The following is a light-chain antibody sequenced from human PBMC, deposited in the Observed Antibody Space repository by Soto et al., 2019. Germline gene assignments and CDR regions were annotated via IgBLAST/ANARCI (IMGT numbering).Light chain of an antibody. Sequence: DIQLTQSPSSLSASVGDRVTITCRARQYIATYLSWYQQTPGKAPQVLIYAASRLQGGVPSRFSGSESGTDFTLNISSLQPEDSSTFYCQHGYSTPYTFGQGTKLEI. V-gene: IGKV1-39*01. CDR3: QHGYSTPYT. CDR1: QYIATY. CDR2: AAS. J-gene: IGKJ2*01.